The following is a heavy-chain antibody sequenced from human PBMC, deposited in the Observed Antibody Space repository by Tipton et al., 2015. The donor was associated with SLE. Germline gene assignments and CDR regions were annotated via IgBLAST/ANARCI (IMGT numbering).Heavy chain of an antibody. CDR2: INHSGST. Sequence: TLSLTCTVSGGSVSSYYWSWIRQPPGKGLEWIGEINHSGSTNYNPSLKSRVTISVDTSKNQFSLKLRSVTAADTAVYYCARAGRAEDIWGQGTMVTVSS. V-gene: IGHV4-34*01. J-gene: IGHJ3*02. CDR3: ARAGRAEDI. D-gene: IGHD1-14*01. CDR1: GGSVSSYY.